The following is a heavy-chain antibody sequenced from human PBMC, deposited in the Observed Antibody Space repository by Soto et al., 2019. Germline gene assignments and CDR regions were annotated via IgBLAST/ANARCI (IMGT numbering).Heavy chain of an antibody. CDR2: IYWDDDK. CDR3: ARGGWTTYYSPFFDY. CDR1: GFSLSSSGVG. J-gene: IGHJ4*02. V-gene: IGHV2-5*02. D-gene: IGHD3-10*01. Sequence: QITLKESGPPLVRPTQTLTLTCTFSGFSLSSSGVGVGWIRQPPGKALEWLALIYWDDDKRYSPSLKNRLTITKDTSKNQVVLTLTKLDTVDTATYYCARGGWTTYYSPFFDYWGQGTLVTVSS.